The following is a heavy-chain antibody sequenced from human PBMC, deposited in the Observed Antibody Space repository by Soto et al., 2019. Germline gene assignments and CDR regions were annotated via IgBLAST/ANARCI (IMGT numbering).Heavy chain of an antibody. CDR1: GYTFTTYG. V-gene: IGHV1-18*04. CDR3: ARTPRAQMIVLEAATRFDY. CDR2: ISPYNGDT. D-gene: IGHD2-15*01. Sequence: ASVKVSCKASGYTFTTYGFNWVRQAPGQGLEWMGWISPYNGDTNYAQNFQGRVTLTTDTSTSTAYMELRTLTSDDTAVYYCARTPRAQMIVLEAATRFDYWGQGTLVTVSS. J-gene: IGHJ4*02.